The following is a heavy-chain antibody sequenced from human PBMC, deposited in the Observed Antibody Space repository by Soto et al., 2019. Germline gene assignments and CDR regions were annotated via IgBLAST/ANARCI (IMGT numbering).Heavy chain of an antibody. CDR3: ARPLAAAGTGPFDY. CDR2: ISSSSSYI. V-gene: IGHV3-21*01. CDR1: GFTFSSYS. D-gene: IGHD6-13*01. Sequence: GGSLRLSCAASGFTFSSYSMNWVRQAPGKGLEWVSSISSSSSYIYYADSVKGRFTISRDNAKNSLYLQMNSLGAEDTAVYYCARPLAAAGTGPFDYWGQGTLVTVSS. J-gene: IGHJ4*02.